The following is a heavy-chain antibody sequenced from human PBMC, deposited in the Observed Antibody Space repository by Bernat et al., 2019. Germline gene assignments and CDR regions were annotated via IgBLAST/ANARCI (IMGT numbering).Heavy chain of an antibody. Sequence: EVQLVESGGGLVKPGGSLRLSCAASGFTFSSYSMNWVRQAPGKGLEWVSSISSSSSYIYYADSVKGRFTISRDNAKNSLYLQMNSLRAEDTAVYYCARHDLEEAAADTPPLYYFDYWGQGTLVTVSS. CDR1: GFTFSSYS. V-gene: IGHV3-21*01. CDR3: ARHDLEEAAADTPPLYYFDY. D-gene: IGHD6-13*01. CDR2: ISSSSSYI. J-gene: IGHJ4*02.